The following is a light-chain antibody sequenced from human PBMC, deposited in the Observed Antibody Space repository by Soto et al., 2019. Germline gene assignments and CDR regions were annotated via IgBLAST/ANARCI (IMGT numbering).Light chain of an antibody. J-gene: IGLJ3*02. CDR3: SSYTSTLRVV. V-gene: IGLV2-14*01. Sequence: QSVLTQPASVSGSPGQSITISCTGTSSDVGGYIYVSWYQQHPGKAPKLMIYEVSNRPSGVSNRFSGSKSGNTASLTISGLQAEDEADYYCSSYTSTLRVVFGGGTKVTVL. CDR1: SSDVGGYIY. CDR2: EVS.